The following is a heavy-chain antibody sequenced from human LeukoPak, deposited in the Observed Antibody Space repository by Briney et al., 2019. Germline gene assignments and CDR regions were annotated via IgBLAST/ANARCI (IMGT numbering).Heavy chain of an antibody. J-gene: IGHJ6*02. D-gene: IGHD3-10*01. Sequence: ASVKVSCKASGYTFTNYGITWVRQAPGQGLEWMGWISAYNGKTNYAQNVQDKVTMTTDTSTNTAYMELRSLRSNDTAVYYCARQGTSYYYYYGMDVWGQGTTVTVSS. V-gene: IGHV1-18*01. CDR2: ISAYNGKT. CDR3: ARQGTSYYYYYGMDV. CDR1: GYTFTNYG.